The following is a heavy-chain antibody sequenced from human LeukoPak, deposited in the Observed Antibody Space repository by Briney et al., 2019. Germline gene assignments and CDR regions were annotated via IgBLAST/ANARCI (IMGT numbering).Heavy chain of an antibody. D-gene: IGHD3-10*01. CDR3: ARGSGSDYYYYGMDV. V-gene: IGHV4-34*01. J-gene: IGHJ6*02. CDR1: GGSFSGYY. CDR2: INHSGST. Sequence: SETLSLTCAVYGGSFSGYYWSWIRQPPGKGLEWIGEINHSGSTNYNPSLKSRVTISVDTSKNQFSLKLSSVTAADTAVYYCARGSGSDYYYYGMDVWGQGTTVTVSS.